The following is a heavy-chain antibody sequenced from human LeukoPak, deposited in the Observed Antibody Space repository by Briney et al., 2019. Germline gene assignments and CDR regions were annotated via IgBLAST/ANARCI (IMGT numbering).Heavy chain of an antibody. Sequence: SETLSLTCTVSGGSISSGGYYWSWIRQHPGKGLEWIGYIYYSGCTYYNPSLKSRVTISVDTSKNQFSLKLTSVTAADTAVYFCARAGGFFSPFGYWGQGTLVTVSS. CDR1: GGSISSGGYY. V-gene: IGHV4-31*03. CDR2: IYYSGCT. CDR3: ARAGGFFSPFGY. D-gene: IGHD3-3*01. J-gene: IGHJ4*02.